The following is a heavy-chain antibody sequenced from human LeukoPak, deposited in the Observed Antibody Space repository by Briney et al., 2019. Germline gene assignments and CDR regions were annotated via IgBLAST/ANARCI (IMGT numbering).Heavy chain of an antibody. D-gene: IGHD3-10*01. CDR1: GGSISSYY. J-gene: IGHJ4*02. CDR3: ARDASQYGSGSYIAHPG. V-gene: IGHV4-59*01. Sequence: SETLSLTCTVSGGSISSYYWSWIRQPPGKGLEWIGYIYYSGSTNYNPSLKSRVTISVDTSKNQFSLKLSSVTAADTAVYYCARDASQYGSGSYIAHPGWGQGTLVTVSS. CDR2: IYYSGST.